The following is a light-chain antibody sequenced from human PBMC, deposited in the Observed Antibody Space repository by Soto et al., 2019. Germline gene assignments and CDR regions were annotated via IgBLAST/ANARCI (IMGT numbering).Light chain of an antibody. J-gene: IGKJ1*01. Sequence: EIVMTQSPATLSVSPGGRATLSCRASQSVSSNLAWYQQKPGQAPRLLIYGASTRATGIPARFSGSGSGTEFTLTISSLQSEDFAVYYCQQYNNWGTFGQGTKVEIK. CDR2: GAS. CDR1: QSVSSN. CDR3: QQYNNWGT. V-gene: IGKV3-15*01.